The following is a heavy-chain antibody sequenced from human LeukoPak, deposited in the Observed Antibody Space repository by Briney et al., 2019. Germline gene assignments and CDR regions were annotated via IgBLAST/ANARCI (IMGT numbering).Heavy chain of an antibody. CDR3: AKDIGRLGELSPHFDY. V-gene: IGHV3-9*03. Sequence: GGSLRLSCAASGLTFDDYAMHWVRQAPGKGLEWVSGISWNSGSIGYADSVKGRFTISRDNAKNSLYLQMNSLRAEDMALYYCAKDIGRLGELSPHFDYWGQGTLVTVSS. CDR2: ISWNSGSI. CDR1: GLTFDDYA. J-gene: IGHJ4*02. D-gene: IGHD3-16*02.